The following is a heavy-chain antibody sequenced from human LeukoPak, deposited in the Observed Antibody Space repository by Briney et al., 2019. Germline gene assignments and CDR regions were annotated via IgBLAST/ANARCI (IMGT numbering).Heavy chain of an antibody. J-gene: IGHJ6*03. CDR3: AREEFQLLYSAYFYYYMDV. D-gene: IGHD2-2*02. V-gene: IGHV4-4*07. Sequence: SETLSLTCAVYGGSISSYYWSWLRQPAGKGLEWIGRVFTNGNTNYNPSLKSRVSMSVDTSMNQFSLKLTSVTAADTAVYYCAREEFQLLYSAYFYYYMDVWGKGTTVTVSS. CDR2: VFTNGNT. CDR1: GGSISSYY.